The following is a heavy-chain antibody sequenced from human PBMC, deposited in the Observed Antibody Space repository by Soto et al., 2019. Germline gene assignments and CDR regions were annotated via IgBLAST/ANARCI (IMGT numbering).Heavy chain of an antibody. D-gene: IGHD3-3*01. CDR2: IDHSGYT. J-gene: IGHJ5*02. V-gene: IGHV4-34*01. Sequence: PSETLSLTCAVYGGSFSGYYWNWIRQPPGKGLEWIGEIDHSGYTNYNPSLKSRVTISVDTSKNQFSLRLTSVTAADTAVYYCARVRDWFDRWGQGTLVTVSS. CDR1: GGSFSGYY. CDR3: ARVRDWFDR.